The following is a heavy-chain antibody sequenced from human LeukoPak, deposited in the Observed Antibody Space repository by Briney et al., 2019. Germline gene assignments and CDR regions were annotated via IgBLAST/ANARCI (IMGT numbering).Heavy chain of an antibody. CDR2: ISYDGSNK. CDR3: ARRDNGFYGSGDFDY. V-gene: IGHV3-30-3*01. J-gene: IGHJ4*02. Sequence: PGGSLRLSCAASGFTFSSYAMHWVRQAPGKGLEWVAVISYDGSNKYYADSVKGRFTISRDNSKNTLYLQMNSLRAEDTAVYYCARRDNGFYGSGDFDYWGQGTLVTVSS. D-gene: IGHD3-10*01. CDR1: GFTFSSYA.